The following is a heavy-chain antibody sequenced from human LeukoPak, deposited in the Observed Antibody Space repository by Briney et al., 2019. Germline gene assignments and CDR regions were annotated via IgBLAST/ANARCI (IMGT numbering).Heavy chain of an antibody. CDR1: GFTFSSYW. D-gene: IGHD5-18*01. CDR3: ARGAMVTANGFDI. CDR2: IKSDGSST. J-gene: IGHJ3*02. V-gene: IGHV3-74*01. Sequence: GGSLRLSCAASGFTFSSYWMHWVRQAPGKGLVWVARIKSDGSSTSYADSVNGRSTTSRANATNTLYLQTNSLRAEDTAVSYCARGAMVTANGFDIWGQGTTVTVSS.